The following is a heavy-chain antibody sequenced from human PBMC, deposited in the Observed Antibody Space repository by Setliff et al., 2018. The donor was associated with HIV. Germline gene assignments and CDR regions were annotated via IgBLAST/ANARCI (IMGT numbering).Heavy chain of an antibody. J-gene: IGHJ4*02. CDR3: ARGQTSVTLQFDH. D-gene: IGHD4-17*01. Sequence: PGGSLRLSCEASGFTFDDYGMNWVRQAPGEGLEWVAGINWNGGHTGYADSVKGRFTISGNNAKNSRFLQMNSLRAEDTAVYYCARGQTSVTLQFDHWGQGTLVTVSS. V-gene: IGHV3-20*04. CDR2: INWNGGHT. CDR1: GFTFDDYG.